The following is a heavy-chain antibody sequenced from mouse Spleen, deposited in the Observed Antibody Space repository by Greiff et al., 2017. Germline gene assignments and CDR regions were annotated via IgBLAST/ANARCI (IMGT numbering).Heavy chain of an antibody. D-gene: IGHD2-14*01. CDR2: INPNNGGT. J-gene: IGHJ4*01. CDR1: GYTFTDYN. CDR3: ARSLFYYRYDEGAMDY. Sequence: VQLKQSGPELVKPGASVKIPCKASGYTFTDYNMDWVKQSHGKSLEWIGDINPNNGGTIYNQKFKGKATLTVDKSSSTAYMELRSLTSEDTAVYYCARSLFYYRYDEGAMDYWGQGTSVTVSS. V-gene: IGHV1-18*01.